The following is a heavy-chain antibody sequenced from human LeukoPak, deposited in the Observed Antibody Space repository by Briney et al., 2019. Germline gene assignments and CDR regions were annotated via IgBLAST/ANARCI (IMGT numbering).Heavy chain of an antibody. D-gene: IGHD4-23*01. Sequence: PGGSLRLSCAASGFTFSSYWMSWVRQAPGKGLEWVANIKQDGSEKYYVDSVKGRFTISRDNAKNSLYLQMNSLRAEDTAVYYCARGQDGGLIYYYYGMDVWGQGTTVTVSS. CDR1: GFTFSSYW. CDR3: ARGQDGGLIYYYYGMDV. CDR2: IKQDGSEK. J-gene: IGHJ6*02. V-gene: IGHV3-7*01.